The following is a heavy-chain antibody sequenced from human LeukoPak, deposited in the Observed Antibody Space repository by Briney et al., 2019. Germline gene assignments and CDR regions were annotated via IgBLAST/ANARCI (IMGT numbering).Heavy chain of an antibody. J-gene: IGHJ6*02. Sequence: SGGSLRLSCAASGFTFDDYAMHWVRQAPGKGLEWVSGISWNSGSIGYADSVKGRFTISRDNAKNSLYLQMNSLRAEDTALNYCASLIVGAPGRYYGMDVWGQGTTVTVSS. CDR1: GFTFDDYA. V-gene: IGHV3-9*01. D-gene: IGHD1-26*01. CDR2: ISWNSGSI. CDR3: ASLIVGAPGRYYGMDV.